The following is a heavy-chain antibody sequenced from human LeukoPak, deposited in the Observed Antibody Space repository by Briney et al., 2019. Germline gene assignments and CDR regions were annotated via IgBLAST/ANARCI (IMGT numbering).Heavy chain of an antibody. J-gene: IGHJ5*02. CDR2: IYTSGST. CDR3: ARDVHYDFWSGPSNWFDP. Sequence: PSETLSLTCTVSGGSISSGGYYWSWIRQPAGKGLEWIGRIYTSGSTNYNPSLKSRVTMSVDTSKNQFSLKLSSVTAADTAVYYCARDVHYDFWSGPSNWFDPWGQGTLVTVSS. D-gene: IGHD3-3*01. V-gene: IGHV4-61*02. CDR1: GGSISSGGYY.